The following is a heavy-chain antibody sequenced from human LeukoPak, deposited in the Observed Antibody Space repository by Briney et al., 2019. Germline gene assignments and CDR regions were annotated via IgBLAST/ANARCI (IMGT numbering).Heavy chain of an antibody. V-gene: IGHV3-11*04. J-gene: IGHJ4*02. CDR3: ASRYSPFDF. Sequence: PGGSLRLSCAASGFTFSDYCMSWIRQAPGKGLEWVSYIDSSGRSTFYADSVKGRFTISRDNAKNSLYLQMNGLRAEDTAVYYCASRYSPFDFWGQGTLVTVSS. D-gene: IGHD5-18*01. CDR1: GFTFSDYC. CDR2: IDSSGRST.